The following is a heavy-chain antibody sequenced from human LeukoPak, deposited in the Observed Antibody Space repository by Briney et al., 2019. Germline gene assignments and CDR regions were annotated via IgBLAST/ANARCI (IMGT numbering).Heavy chain of an antibody. J-gene: IGHJ4*02. V-gene: IGHV3-53*01. CDR2: IYSGGST. CDR3: VTSPTKGY. D-gene: IGHD2/OR15-2a*01. CDR1: GFIVSSNY. Sequence: GGSLRLSCAASGFIVSSNYMSWVRQAPGKGLEWVSVIYSGGSTYYADSVKGRFTISRDNSKNTLYLQMNSLRAEDTALYYCVTSPTKGYWGQGTLVTVSS.